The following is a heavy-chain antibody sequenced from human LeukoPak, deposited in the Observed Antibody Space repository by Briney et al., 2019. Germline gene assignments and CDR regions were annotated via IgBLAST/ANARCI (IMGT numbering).Heavy chain of an antibody. CDR3: ARVYPPLAAAGTGVDY. CDR2: INHSGST. CDR1: GGSFSGYY. D-gene: IGHD6-13*01. J-gene: IGHJ4*02. Sequence: SETLSLTCAVYGGSFSGYYWSWIRQPPGKGLEWIGEINHSGSTNYNPSLKSRVTISVDTSKNRFSLKLSSVTAADTAVYYCARVYPPLAAAGTGVDYWGQGTLVTVSS. V-gene: IGHV4-34*01.